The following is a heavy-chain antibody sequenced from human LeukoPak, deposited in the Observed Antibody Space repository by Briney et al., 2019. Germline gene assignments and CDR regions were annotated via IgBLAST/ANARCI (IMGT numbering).Heavy chain of an antibody. CDR3: ARAGSSLDFDY. D-gene: IGHD6-13*01. CDR1: GGSISSSSYY. V-gene: IGHV3-74*01. CDR2: INSDGSST. Sequence: PSETLSLTCTVSGGSISSSSYYWGWVRQAPGKGLVWVSRINSDGSSTTYADSVKGRFTISRDNAKNTLYLQMNSLRAEDTAVYYCARAGSSLDFDYWGQGTPVTVSS. J-gene: IGHJ4*02.